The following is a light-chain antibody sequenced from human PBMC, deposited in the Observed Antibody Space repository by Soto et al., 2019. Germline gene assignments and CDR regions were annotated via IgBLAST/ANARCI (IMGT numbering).Light chain of an antibody. CDR3: QQYETYWT. CDR2: KAT. J-gene: IGKJ1*01. CDR1: QSISDW. Sequence: DIPMTQSPATLSASIGDRVTITCRASQSISDWLAWLQQKPGQAPKLLIYKATTLETGVPSRFSGSGFGTEFTLTISSLQPDDFATYYCQQYETYWTFGQETKVEI. V-gene: IGKV1-5*03.